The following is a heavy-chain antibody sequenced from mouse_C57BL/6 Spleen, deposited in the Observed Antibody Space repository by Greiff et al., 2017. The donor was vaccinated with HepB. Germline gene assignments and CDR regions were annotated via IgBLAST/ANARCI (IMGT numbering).Heavy chain of an antibody. CDR3: TRKWAYYGSRDYYAMDY. CDR1: GYTFTSYW. Sequence: EVQLQQSGTVLARPGASVKMSCKTSGYTFTSYWMHWVKQRPGQGLEWIGAIYPGNSDTSYNQKFKGKAKLTAVTSASTAYMELSSLTNEDSAVYYCTRKWAYYGSRDYYAMDYWGQGTSVTVSS. V-gene: IGHV1-5*01. J-gene: IGHJ4*01. D-gene: IGHD1-1*01. CDR2: IYPGNSDT.